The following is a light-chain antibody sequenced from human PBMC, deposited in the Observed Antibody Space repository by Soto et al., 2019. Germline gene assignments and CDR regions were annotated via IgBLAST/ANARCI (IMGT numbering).Light chain of an antibody. CDR3: MQAVQTRT. CDR1: QSLLHRSGHYF. CDR2: WGS. J-gene: IGKJ1*01. V-gene: IGKV2-28*01. Sequence: IVMNQSPPSLSVTPGEPASISCRSSQSLLHRSGHYFLNWYLQKPGQSPQLLIYWGSNRASGVTDRFSGSGSGTDFTLQIRGVEAEDVGVYYCMQAVQTRTFGQGTKVEIK.